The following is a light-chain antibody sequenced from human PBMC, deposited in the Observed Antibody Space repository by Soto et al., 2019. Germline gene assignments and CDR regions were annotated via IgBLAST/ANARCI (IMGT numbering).Light chain of an antibody. CDR1: QSVSSY. V-gene: IGKV3-20*01. Sequence: EIVLTQSPGTLSLSPGERATLSCRASQSVSSYLARYQQKPGQAPRLLIYGVSSRATGIPDRFSGSGSGTDFTLTISRLEPEDFAVFYCQQYGSSLPWTFGQGTKVEIK. CDR2: GVS. CDR3: QQYGSSLPWT. J-gene: IGKJ1*01.